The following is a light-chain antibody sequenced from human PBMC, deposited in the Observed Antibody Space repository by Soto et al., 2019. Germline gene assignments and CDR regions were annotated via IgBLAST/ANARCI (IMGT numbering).Light chain of an antibody. CDR2: DVA. J-gene: IGLJ1*01. CDR1: SSDVGGSNF. CDR3: VSYTSSATYV. V-gene: IGLV2-14*03. Sequence: QSVLTQPASVSDSPGQSITIPCTGTSSDVGGSNFVSWYQQHPGKPPKLIIYDVANRPSGVSNRFSGSKSGSTASLIISRLHTEDEADYYCVSYTSSATYVFGTGTKVTVL.